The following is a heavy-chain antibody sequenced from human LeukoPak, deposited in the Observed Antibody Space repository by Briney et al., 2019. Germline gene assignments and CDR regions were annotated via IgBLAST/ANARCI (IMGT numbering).Heavy chain of an antibody. CDR2: IYYSGST. V-gene: IGHV4-39*07. D-gene: IGHD3-16*01. CDR3: ARVGGSPLGAFDI. CDR1: GGSISSSSYY. J-gene: IGHJ3*02. Sequence: SETLSLTCTVSGGSISSSSYYWGWIRQPPGKGLEWIGSIYYSGSTTYNPSLKSRVTMPVDTSKNQFSLKLSSVTAADTAVYYCARVGGSPLGAFDIWGHGTMVTVSS.